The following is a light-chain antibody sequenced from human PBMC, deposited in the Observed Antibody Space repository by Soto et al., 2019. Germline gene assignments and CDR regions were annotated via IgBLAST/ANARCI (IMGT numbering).Light chain of an antibody. Sequence: DIVMTQSPLSLPVTPGEPASISCRSSQSLLHSNGCNYLDWYLQKPGQSPQLLIYLGSNRASGVPDRFSGSGSGTDFTRKISRVEAEDVGVYYCMQALQTAFTFGPGTKVDIK. CDR2: LGS. CDR1: QSLLHSNGCNY. J-gene: IGKJ3*01. CDR3: MQALQTAFT. V-gene: IGKV2-28*01.